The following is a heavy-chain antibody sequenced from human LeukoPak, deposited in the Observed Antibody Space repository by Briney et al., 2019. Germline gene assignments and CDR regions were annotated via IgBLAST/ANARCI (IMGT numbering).Heavy chain of an antibody. V-gene: IGHV1-24*01. D-gene: IGHD3-10*01. CDR2: FDPEDGET. CDR1: GYTLTGLS. CDR3: ATDQIYGSGSYYPRNFDY. Sequence: ASVKVSCKVSGYTLTGLSMHWVRQAPGKGLEWMGGFDPEDGETIYAQKFQGRVTMTEDTSTDTAYMELSSLRSEDTAVYYCATDQIYGSGSYYPRNFDYWGQGTLVTVSS. J-gene: IGHJ4*02.